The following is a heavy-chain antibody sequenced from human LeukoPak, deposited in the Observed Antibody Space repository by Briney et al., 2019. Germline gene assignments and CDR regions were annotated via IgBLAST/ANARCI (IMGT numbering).Heavy chain of an antibody. CDR1: GDSITRYY. D-gene: IGHD2-2*01. J-gene: IGHJ6*03. CDR3: AIGTCASTSCYDFPYYYMDV. CDR2: FYDSGNT. V-gene: IGHV4-4*07. Sequence: PSETLSLTCTVSGDSITRYYWSWIRQPAGKGLEWIGRFYDSGNTIYNPSLKSRVTMSVDTSKNQFSLDLRSVTAADTAVYYCAIGTCASTSCYDFPYYYMDVWGKGTTVTVSS.